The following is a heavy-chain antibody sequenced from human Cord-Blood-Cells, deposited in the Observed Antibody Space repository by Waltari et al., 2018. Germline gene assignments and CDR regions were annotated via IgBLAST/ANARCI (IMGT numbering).Heavy chain of an antibody. D-gene: IGHD2-15*01. Sequence: QVQLQQWGAGLLKPSETLSLTCAVSGGSFSGYSWSWLRQRPGRGLEWIGENNHKGSTNYDPSLKRRVTRSVDTSKNQFALKRSSVTAADTAVYYCARSGGKDEYFQHWGQGTLVTVAS. CDR1: GGSFSGYS. CDR3: ARSGGKDEYFQH. CDR2: NNHKGST. V-gene: IGHV4-34*01. J-gene: IGHJ1*01.